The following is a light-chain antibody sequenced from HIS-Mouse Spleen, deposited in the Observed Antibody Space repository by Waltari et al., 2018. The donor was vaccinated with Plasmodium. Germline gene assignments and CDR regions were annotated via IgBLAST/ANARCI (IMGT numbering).Light chain of an antibody. CDR1: RRAVGGYTY. CDR2: EVS. V-gene: IGLV2-8*01. Sequence: QSALTQPPSASGSPGQPVTIPCPGTRRAVGGYTYVSWYQQHPGKAPKLRIYEVSKRPSGVPDRFSGSKSGNTASLTVSGLQAEDEADYYCSSYAGSNNLVFGGGTKLTVL. CDR3: SSYAGSNNLV. J-gene: IGLJ2*01.